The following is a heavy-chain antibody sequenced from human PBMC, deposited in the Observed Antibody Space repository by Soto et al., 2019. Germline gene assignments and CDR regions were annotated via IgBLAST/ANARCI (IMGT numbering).Heavy chain of an antibody. Sequence: PGESLKISCKGSGYSFTSYWIGWVRQMPAKGLEWMGIIYPGDSDTRYSPSFQGQITISADKSITTAYLQWSSLKASDTAIYYCARKTNGPSPPSHYFDYWGQGTLVTVSS. J-gene: IGHJ4*02. V-gene: IGHV5-51*01. D-gene: IGHD2-8*01. CDR2: IYPGDSDT. CDR3: ARKTNGPSPPSHYFDY. CDR1: GYSFTSYW.